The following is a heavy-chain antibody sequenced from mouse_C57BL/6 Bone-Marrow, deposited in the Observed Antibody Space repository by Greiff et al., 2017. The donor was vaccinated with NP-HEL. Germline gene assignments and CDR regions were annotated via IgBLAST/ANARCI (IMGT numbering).Heavy chain of an antibody. Sequence: QVQLKESGAELARPGASVKLSCKASGYTFTSYGISWVKQRTGQGLEWIGEIYPRSGNTYYNEKFKGKATLTADKSSSTAYMELRSLTSEDSSVYFCARDSYYGSSYFDYWGQGTTLTVSS. J-gene: IGHJ2*01. CDR1: GYTFTSYG. D-gene: IGHD1-1*01. V-gene: IGHV1-81*01. CDR3: ARDSYYGSSYFDY. CDR2: IYPRSGNT.